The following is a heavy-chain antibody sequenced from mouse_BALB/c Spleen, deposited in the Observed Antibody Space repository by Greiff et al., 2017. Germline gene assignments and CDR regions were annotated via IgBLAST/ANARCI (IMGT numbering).Heavy chain of an antibody. CDR2: ISSGSSTI. Sequence: EVQRVESGGGLVQPGGSRKLSCAASGFTFSSFGMHWVRQAPEKGLEWVAYISSGSSTIYYADTVKGRFTISRDNPKNTLFLQMTSLRSEDTAMYYCARPSTGYYFDYWGQGTTLTVSS. CDR3: ARPSTGYYFDY. J-gene: IGHJ2*01. D-gene: IGHD4-1*02. CDR1: GFTFSSFG. V-gene: IGHV5-17*02.